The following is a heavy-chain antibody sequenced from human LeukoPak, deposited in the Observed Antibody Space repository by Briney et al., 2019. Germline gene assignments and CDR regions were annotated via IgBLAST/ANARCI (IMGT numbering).Heavy chain of an antibody. CDR1: GGSISSFY. J-gene: IGHJ4*02. V-gene: IGHV4-59*08. CDR2: IYYTGST. D-gene: IGHD7-27*01. CDR3: ARGFRGDNFDY. Sequence: SETLFLTCTVSGGSISSFYWSWIRQPPGKGLEWIGYIYYTGSTNYNSSLKSRVTISVDTSKNQFSLKLSSVTAADTAVYFCARGFRGDNFDYWGQGTLVTVSS.